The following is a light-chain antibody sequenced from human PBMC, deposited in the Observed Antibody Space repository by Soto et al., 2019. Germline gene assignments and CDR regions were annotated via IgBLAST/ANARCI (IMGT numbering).Light chain of an antibody. J-gene: IGKJ4*01. CDR2: GAS. CDR1: QSVSSY. V-gene: IGKV3-20*01. Sequence: EVVLTQSPATLSSFPGDRVTLSCRASQSVSSYLAWYQQKPGQAPRLLIYGASSRATGIPDRFSGSGSGTDFTLTISRLEPEDFAVYYCQQYASSPLTFGGGTKVDIK. CDR3: QQYASSPLT.